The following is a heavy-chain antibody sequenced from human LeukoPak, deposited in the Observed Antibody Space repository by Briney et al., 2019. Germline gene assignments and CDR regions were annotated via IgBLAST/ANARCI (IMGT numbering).Heavy chain of an antibody. CDR2: IYYTGNT. Sequence: SETLSLTCTVSGGFISSSLYYWDWIRQPPGKGLEWIGSIYYTGNTYYKASLRSRVTISVDTSKNQFSLKVNSVTAADTAMFYCARRNWSGYHTLDYWGQGTLVTVSS. CDR3: ARRNWSGYHTLDY. D-gene: IGHD3-3*01. CDR1: GGFISSSLYY. V-gene: IGHV4-39*01. J-gene: IGHJ4*02.